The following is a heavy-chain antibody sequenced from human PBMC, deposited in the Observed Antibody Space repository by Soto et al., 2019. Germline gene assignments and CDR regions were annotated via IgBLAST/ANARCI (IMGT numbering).Heavy chain of an antibody. V-gene: IGHV3-7*01. CDR2: IKQDGSEK. D-gene: IGHD5-18*01. Sequence: GGSLRLSCAASGFTFSSYCIIWFRQAPGKGLEWVANIKQDGSEKYYVDSVKGRFTISRDNAKNSLYLQMNSLRAEDTAVYYCARGNAMVYIRYYYYGMDVWGQGTPFTSP. CDR1: GFTFSSYC. J-gene: IGHJ6*02. CDR3: ARGNAMVYIRYYYYGMDV.